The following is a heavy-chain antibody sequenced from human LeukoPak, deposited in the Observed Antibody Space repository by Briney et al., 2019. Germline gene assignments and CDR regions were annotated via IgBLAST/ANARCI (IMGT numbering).Heavy chain of an antibody. CDR3: AKGAVVVPAAKYNWFDP. V-gene: IGHV3-48*01. CDR2: ITSSSSTI. J-gene: IGHJ5*02. CDR1: GFTFSTYW. D-gene: IGHD2-2*01. Sequence: GGSLRLSCAASGFTFSTYWMSWVRQAPGKGLEWVSYITSSSSTIYYADSVKGRFTISRDNAKNSLYLQMNSLRAEDTAVYYCAKGAVVVPAAKYNWFDPWGQGTLVTVSS.